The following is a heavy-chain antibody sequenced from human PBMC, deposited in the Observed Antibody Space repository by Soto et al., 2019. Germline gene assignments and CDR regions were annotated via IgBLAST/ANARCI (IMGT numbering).Heavy chain of an antibody. Sequence: GGSLRLSCAASGFTFSSYSMSWVRQAPGKGLEWVSGFRGSGDDGTTYYADSVKGRFTISRDNSKNMLFLQMNSLRAEDTAIYYCAKKVNSASGSQYFDYWGQGTLVTASS. CDR3: AKKVNSASGSQYFDY. D-gene: IGHD3-10*01. CDR2: FRGSGDDGTT. V-gene: IGHV3-23*01. J-gene: IGHJ4*02. CDR1: GFTFSSYS.